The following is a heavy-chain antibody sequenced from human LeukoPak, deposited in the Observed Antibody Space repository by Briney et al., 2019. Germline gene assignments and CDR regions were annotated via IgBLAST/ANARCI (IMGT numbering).Heavy chain of an antibody. Sequence: GGSLRLSCAASGFTFSSYVMSWVCQAPGKGLEWVSAISGSGGSTYYADSVKGRFTISRDNSKNTLYLQMNSLRAEDTAVYYCAKAAAGHDCFDYWGQGTLVTVSS. J-gene: IGHJ4*02. CDR3: AKAAAGHDCFDY. CDR2: ISGSGGST. CDR1: GFTFSSYV. D-gene: IGHD6-13*01. V-gene: IGHV3-23*01.